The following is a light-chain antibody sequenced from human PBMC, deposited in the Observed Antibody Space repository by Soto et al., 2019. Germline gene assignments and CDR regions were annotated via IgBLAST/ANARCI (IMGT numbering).Light chain of an antibody. J-gene: IGKJ2*01. Sequence: EIVMTQSPAPLYLSPGERAALSCRASQSINSELAWYQQKPGQPPRLLIYGASTRATGVPARFTGSESGSEFTLTISGLQSEDFAVYYCQQGHNWPLTFGQGTRLEI. CDR2: GAS. CDR3: QQGHNWPLT. V-gene: IGKV3-15*01. CDR1: QSINSE.